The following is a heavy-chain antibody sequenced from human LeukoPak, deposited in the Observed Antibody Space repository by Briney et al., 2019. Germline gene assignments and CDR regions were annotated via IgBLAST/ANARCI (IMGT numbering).Heavy chain of an antibody. V-gene: IGHV1-8*01. CDR2: MNPNSGNT. D-gene: IGHD5-12*01. CDR3: ASRYSGYANYYYYYMDV. CDR1: GYTFTSYD. Sequence: APVKVSCKASGYTFTSYDINSVRQATGQGLEWMGWMNPNSGNTGYAQKFQGRVTMTRNTSISTAYMELSSLRSEDTAVYYCASRYSGYANYYYYYMDVWGKGTTVTVSS. J-gene: IGHJ6*03.